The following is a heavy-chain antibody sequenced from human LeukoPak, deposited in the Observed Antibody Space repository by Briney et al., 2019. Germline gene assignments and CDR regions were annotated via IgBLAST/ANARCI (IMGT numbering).Heavy chain of an antibody. V-gene: IGHV1-8*01. CDR1: GYTFTSYD. Sequence: ASVKVSCKASGYTFTSYDINWVPQATGQGLEWMGWMNPNSVNTGYAQKFQGRVTMTRNTSISTAYMELSSLRSEDTAVYYCARRKVRRVMALDWFDPWGRGTLVTVSS. CDR2: MNPNSVNT. CDR3: ARRKVRRVMALDWFDP. J-gene: IGHJ5*02. D-gene: IGHD3-10*01.